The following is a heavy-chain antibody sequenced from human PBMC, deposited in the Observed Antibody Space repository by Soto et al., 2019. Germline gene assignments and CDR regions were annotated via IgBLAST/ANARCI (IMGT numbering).Heavy chain of an antibody. CDR2: IYNDGTT. Sequence: GSLRLSCVASGLPVAGSYMAWVRQAPGKGLEWASVIYNDGTTYYSQSVEGRFTISRDTSKNTLYLQMDRLRDEDTAVYYCVRPLPSGQTHARDVWGQGTTVTVSS. V-gene: IGHV3-53*01. CDR1: GLPVAGSY. D-gene: IGHD3-10*01. CDR3: VRPLPSGQTHARDV. J-gene: IGHJ6*02.